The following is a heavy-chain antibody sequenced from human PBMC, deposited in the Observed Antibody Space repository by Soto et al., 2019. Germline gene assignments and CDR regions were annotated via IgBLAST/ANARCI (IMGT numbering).Heavy chain of an antibody. D-gene: IGHD6-13*01. CDR3: ARDPGYSSSWYLFGY. CDR1: GFTFSSYS. V-gene: IGHV3-21*01. J-gene: IGHJ4*02. Sequence: GSLRLSWXASGFTFSSYSMNWVRQTPGKGLEWVSSISSSSSYIYYADSVKGRFTISRDNAKNSLYLQMNSLRAEDTAVYYCARDPGYSSSWYLFGYWGQGTLVTVSS. CDR2: ISSSSSYI.